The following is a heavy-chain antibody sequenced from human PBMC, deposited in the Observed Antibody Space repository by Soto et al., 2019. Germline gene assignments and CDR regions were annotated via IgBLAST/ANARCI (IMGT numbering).Heavy chain of an antibody. D-gene: IGHD3-10*01. J-gene: IGHJ3*01. Sequence: GGSLRLSCEASGFTFSRYGMRWVRQAPGRGLEWVALIYGDGSKQYYTDSVKGRFTISRDNAKNTLFLEMSVLRAEDTAVYYCARDDDGEPNAFDVWGQGTMVTVSS. CDR1: GFTFSRYG. V-gene: IGHV3-33*01. CDR2: IYGDGSKQ. CDR3: ARDDDGEPNAFDV.